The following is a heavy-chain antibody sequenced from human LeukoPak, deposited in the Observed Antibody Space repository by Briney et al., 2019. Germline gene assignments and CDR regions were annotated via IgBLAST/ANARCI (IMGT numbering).Heavy chain of an antibody. J-gene: IGHJ4*02. CDR3: ARGILAA. D-gene: IGHD6-25*01. CDR2: ISSSTRTI. CDR1: GFTFSRYS. Sequence: GGSLRLSCSASGFTFSRYSMNWVRQTPGKGLEWVSYISSSTRTIYHADSVKGRFTISRDNAKNSLYLQMNSLRAEDTAVYYCARGILAAWGQGTLVTVSS. V-gene: IGHV3-48*01.